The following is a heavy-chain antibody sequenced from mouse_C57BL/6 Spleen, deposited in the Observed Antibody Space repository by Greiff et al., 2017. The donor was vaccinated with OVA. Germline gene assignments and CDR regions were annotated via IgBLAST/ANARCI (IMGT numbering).Heavy chain of an antibody. CDR2: ISYDGSN. D-gene: IGHD2-4*01. Sequence: ESGPGLVKPSQSLSLTCSVTGYSITSGYYWNWIRQFPGNKLEWMGYISYDGSNNYNPSLKNRISITRDTSKNQFFLKLNSVTTEDTATYYCASYDYDEKGYAMDYWGQGTSVTVSS. V-gene: IGHV3-6*01. CDR1: GYSITSGYY. J-gene: IGHJ4*01. CDR3: ASYDYDEKGYAMDY.